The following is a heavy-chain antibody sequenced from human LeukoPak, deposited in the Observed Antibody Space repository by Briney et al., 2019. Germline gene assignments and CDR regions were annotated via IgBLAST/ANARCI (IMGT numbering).Heavy chain of an antibody. V-gene: IGHV4-30-4*01. J-gene: IGHJ4*02. CDR1: GGSISSGGYY. Sequence: PSQTLSLTCTVSGGSISSGGYYWSWIRQPPGKGLEWIGYIYYSGSTYYNPSLKSRVTISVDTSKNQFSLKLSSVTAADTAVYYCAREERHYDYVWGSYRPGSFDYWGQGTLVTVSS. CDR3: AREERHYDYVWGSYRPGSFDY. CDR2: IYYSGST. D-gene: IGHD3-16*02.